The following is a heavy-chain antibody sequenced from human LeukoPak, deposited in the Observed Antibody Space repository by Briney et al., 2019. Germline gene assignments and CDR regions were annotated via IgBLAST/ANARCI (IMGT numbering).Heavy chain of an antibody. V-gene: IGHV3-21*01. CDR1: GFTFSTYS. CDR3: ARHVVAVGFDY. J-gene: IGHJ4*02. D-gene: IGHD3-22*01. Sequence: GGSLRLSCAASGFTFSTYSMNWVRQAPGKGLEWVSFISTSSIYIYYADSVKGRFTISRDNAKNSLYLQMNSLRAEDTAVYYCARHVVAVGFDYWGQGTLVTVSS. CDR2: ISTSSIYI.